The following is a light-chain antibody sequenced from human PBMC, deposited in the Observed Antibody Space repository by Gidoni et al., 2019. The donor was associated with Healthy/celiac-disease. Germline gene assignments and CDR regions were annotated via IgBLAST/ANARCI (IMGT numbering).Light chain of an antibody. J-gene: IGKJ1*01. V-gene: IGKV3-11*01. CDR3: QQRSNWWT. CDR1: QSSSSY. CDR2: DAS. Sequence: SPAARSLAQEKRATLSCRARQSSSSYVAWYQQKAGQATRLLIYDASNRATGIPARFSGSGSGTDFTITISRLEHEDLAVYYCQQRSNWWTFGQGTKVEIK.